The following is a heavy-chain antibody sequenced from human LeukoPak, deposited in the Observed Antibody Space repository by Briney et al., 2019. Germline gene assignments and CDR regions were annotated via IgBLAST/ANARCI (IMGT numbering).Heavy chain of an antibody. D-gene: IGHD3-10*01. CDR1: GYTLTELS. V-gene: IGHV1-24*01. CDR3: ATYDTGDAFDI. Sequence: ALVKVSCKVSGYTLTELSMHWVRQAPGKGLEWMGGFDPEDGETIYAQKFQGRVTMTEDTSTDTAYTELSSLRSEDTAVYYCATYDTGDAFDIWGQGTMVTVSS. J-gene: IGHJ3*02. CDR2: FDPEDGET.